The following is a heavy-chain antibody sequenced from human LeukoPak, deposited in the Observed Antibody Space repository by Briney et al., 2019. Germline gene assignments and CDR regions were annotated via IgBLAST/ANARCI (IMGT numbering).Heavy chain of an antibody. D-gene: IGHD3-22*01. CDR1: GYTFTGYF. Sequence: ASVKVSCKASGYTFTGYFVHWVRQAPGQGLRWMGWINPNTGGTNYAQKFQGRVTMTRDTSISTAYMELSRLRSDDTAVYYCASEYYDSSGYRNFDYWGQGTLVTVSS. V-gene: IGHV1-2*02. J-gene: IGHJ4*02. CDR2: INPNTGGT. CDR3: ASEYYDSSGYRNFDY.